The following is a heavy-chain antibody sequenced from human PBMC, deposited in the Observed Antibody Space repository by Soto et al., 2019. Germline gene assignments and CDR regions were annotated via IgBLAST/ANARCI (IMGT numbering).Heavy chain of an antibody. CDR2: TSYDGSDK. D-gene: IGHD3-16*01. V-gene: IGHV3-30*19. J-gene: IGHJ1*01. CDR1: GFTFRRYV. CDR3: ARWGTTGGVDV. Sequence: QVQLVESGGGVVQPGTSLRVSCVGSGFTFRRYVIHWVRQAPGKGLEWVALTSYDGSDKYYGDSVRGRFTISRDNSRNTVDLQIDSLRLEDMALYDCARWGTTGGVDVWAQGTLVSVSS.